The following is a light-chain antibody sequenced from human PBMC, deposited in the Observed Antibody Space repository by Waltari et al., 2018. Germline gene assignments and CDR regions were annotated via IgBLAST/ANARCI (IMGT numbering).Light chain of an antibody. CDR1: ALPKQY. CDR2: KDS. Sequence: SYELTQPPSVSVSPGPTARTPCSGDALPKQYAYWYQQKPGQAPVLVIYKDSERPSGIPERFSGSSSGTTVTLTISGVQAEDEADYYCQSADSSGTYVVFGGGTKLTVL. V-gene: IGLV3-25*03. CDR3: QSADSSGTYVV. J-gene: IGLJ2*01.